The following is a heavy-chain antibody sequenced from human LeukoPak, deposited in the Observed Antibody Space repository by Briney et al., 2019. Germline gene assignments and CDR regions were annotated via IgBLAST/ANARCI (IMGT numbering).Heavy chain of an antibody. J-gene: IGHJ4*02. Sequence: GGSLRLSCAASGFTFTSYTMNWVRRAPGKGLKWVPSFSSTSSYIYYTDSVKGRFTISRDNAKNSLYLQMNSLRAEDTAVYYCARVAGYCSSTSNCYSDYWGQGTLVTVSS. V-gene: IGHV3-21*01. CDR3: ARVAGYCSSTSNCYSDY. CDR1: GFTFTSYT. CDR2: FSSTSSYI. D-gene: IGHD2-2*01.